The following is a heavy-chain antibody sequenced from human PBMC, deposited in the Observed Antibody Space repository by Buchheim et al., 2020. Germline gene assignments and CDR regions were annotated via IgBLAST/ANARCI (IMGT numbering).Heavy chain of an antibody. CDR3: ARYKIGNFDY. J-gene: IGHJ4*02. CDR1: GGSISSSTYY. CDR2: MYYSGTT. V-gene: IGHV4-39*01. Sequence: QLQLQESGPGLVEPSGTLSLTCAVSGGSISSSTYYWGWIRQPPGKGLEWIGTMYYSGTTYYNPSLKSRVTISVDSSKNQFSLKLNSVTAADTAVYYCARYKIGNFDYWGQGTL. D-gene: IGHD1-14*01.